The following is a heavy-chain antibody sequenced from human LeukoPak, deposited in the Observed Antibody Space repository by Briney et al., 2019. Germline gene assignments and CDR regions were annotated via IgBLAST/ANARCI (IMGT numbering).Heavy chain of an antibody. J-gene: IGHJ6*02. CDR2: IIPIFGTA. D-gene: IGHD3-3*01. V-gene: IGHV1-69*13. CDR3: ARGFQQPITIFGVVISGPPQLYYGMDV. Sequence: ASVKVSCKASGGTFSSYAISWVRQAPGQGLEWMGGIIPIFGTANYAQKFQGRVTITADESTSTAYMELSSLRSEDTAVYYCARGFQQPITIFGVVISGPPQLYYGMDVWGQGTTVTVSS. CDR1: GGTFSSYA.